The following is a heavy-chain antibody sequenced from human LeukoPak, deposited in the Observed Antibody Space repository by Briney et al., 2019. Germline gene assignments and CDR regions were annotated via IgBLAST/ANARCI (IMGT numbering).Heavy chain of an antibody. CDR1: GGSVSSGGYS. V-gene: IGHV4-30-2*01. J-gene: IGHJ4*02. D-gene: IGHD1-26*01. Sequence: PSETLSLTCAVSGGSVSSGGYSWSWIRQPPGKGLEWIGYIYHSGSTYYNPSLKSRVTISVDRSKNQFSLKLSSVTAADTAVYYCARALSGSSPVDYWGQGTLVTVSS. CDR2: IYHSGST. CDR3: ARALSGSSPVDY.